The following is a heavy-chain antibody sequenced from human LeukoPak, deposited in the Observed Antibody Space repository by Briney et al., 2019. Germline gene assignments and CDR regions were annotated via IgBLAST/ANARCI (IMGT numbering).Heavy chain of an antibody. J-gene: IGHJ4*02. CDR2: IKGDGSQT. Sequence: GGSLRLSCVASGFTFSRSWMDWVRQAPGKGLEWVANIKGDGSQTYYVDSAKGRFTISRDNAKNSLYLQMDSLRVEDTAIYYCANSLGYWGRGTLVTVSS. D-gene: IGHD2-21*01. V-gene: IGHV3-7*01. CDR1: GFTFSRSW. CDR3: ANSLGY.